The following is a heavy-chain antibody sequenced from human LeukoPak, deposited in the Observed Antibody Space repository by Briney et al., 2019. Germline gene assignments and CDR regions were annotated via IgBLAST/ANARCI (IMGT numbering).Heavy chain of an antibody. CDR1: GYTFTSYD. D-gene: IGHD6-13*01. V-gene: IGHV1-8*01. J-gene: IGHJ5*02. CDR3: VFGRRIAAAGWFDP. Sequence: ASVTVSCKASGYTFTSYDINWVRQATGQGLEWMGWMNPNSGNTGYAQKFQGRVTMTRNTSLSTAYMGLSSLRSEDTAVYYCVFGRRIAAAGWFDPWGQGTLVTVSS. CDR2: MNPNSGNT.